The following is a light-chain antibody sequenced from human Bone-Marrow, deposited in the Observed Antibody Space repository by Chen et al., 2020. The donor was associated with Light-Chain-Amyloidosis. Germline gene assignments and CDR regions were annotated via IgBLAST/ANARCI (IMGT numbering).Light chain of an antibody. J-gene: IGLJ3*02. CDR2: DDS. V-gene: IGLV3-21*02. CDR3: QVWDRSSDRPV. Sequence: SYVMTQPSSVSVAPGQTAKIACGGNNIGSPSVHWYQQTPGQAPLLVVYDDSDRPSGIPERLSGSNSGNTATLTISRVEAGDEADYYCQVWDRSSDRPVFGGGTKLTVL. CDR1: NIGSPS.